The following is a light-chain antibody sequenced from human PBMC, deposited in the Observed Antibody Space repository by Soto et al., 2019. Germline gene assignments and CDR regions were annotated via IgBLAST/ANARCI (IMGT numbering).Light chain of an antibody. CDR2: AAS. Sequence: DIQMTQSPSSLSASVGDRVTITCRASQSISSYLNWYQQKPGKAPKLLIYAASSLQSGVPSRFSGRGSGNDFSVTISSLQPEDFATYYCQQSYSTPTFGQGTKLEIK. CDR3: QQSYSTPT. CDR1: QSISSY. J-gene: IGKJ2*01. V-gene: IGKV1-39*01.